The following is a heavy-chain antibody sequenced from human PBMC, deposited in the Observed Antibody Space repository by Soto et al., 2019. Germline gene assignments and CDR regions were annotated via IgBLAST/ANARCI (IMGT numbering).Heavy chain of an antibody. CDR2: ISGSGGST. CDR3: AKGTREVATITPAYFDY. V-gene: IGHV3-23*01. CDR1: GFTFSSYA. J-gene: IGHJ4*02. Sequence: GGSLRLSCAASGFTFSSYAMSWVRQAPGKGLEWVSAISGSGGSTYYADSVKGRFTISRDNSKNTLYLQMNSLRAEDTAVYYCAKGTREVATITPAYFDYWGQGTLVTVSS. D-gene: IGHD5-12*01.